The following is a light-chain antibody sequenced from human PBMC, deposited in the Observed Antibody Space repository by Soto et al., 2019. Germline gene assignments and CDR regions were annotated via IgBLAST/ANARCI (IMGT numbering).Light chain of an antibody. Sequence: QLVLTQPPSVSGAPGQTVTISCTGTSSNIGARYDVYWYQQLPGTAPRLLIYGNNRRPSGVPDRFSASKSGTSASLAITGLQAEDEDDYYCQSYEKSLSSLELFGGGTKLTVL. CDR1: SSNIGARYD. J-gene: IGLJ3*02. CDR3: QSYEKSLSSLEL. CDR2: GNN. V-gene: IGLV1-40*01.